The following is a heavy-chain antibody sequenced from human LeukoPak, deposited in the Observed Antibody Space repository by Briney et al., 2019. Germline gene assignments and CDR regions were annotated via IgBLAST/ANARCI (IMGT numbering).Heavy chain of an antibody. D-gene: IGHD3-9*01. CDR2: MNPNSGNT. CDR1: GYTFTSYD. J-gene: IGHJ5*02. CDR3: ARKYDILTDNDNWFDP. V-gene: IGHV1-8*03. Sequence: ASVKVSCKASGYTFTSYDINWVRQATGQGLEWMGWMNPNSGNTGYAQKFQGRVTITRNTSISTAYMELSSLRSDDTAVYYCARKYDILTDNDNWFDPWGQGTLITVSS.